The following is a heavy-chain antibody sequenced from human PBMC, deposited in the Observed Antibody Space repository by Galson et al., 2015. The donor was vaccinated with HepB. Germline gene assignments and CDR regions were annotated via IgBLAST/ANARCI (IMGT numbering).Heavy chain of an antibody. CDR3: ARENIRSYYDFWSGYFSDAFDI. V-gene: IGHV3-21*01. J-gene: IGHJ3*02. CDR1: GFTFSSYS. Sequence: SLRLSCAASGFTFSSYSMNWVRQAPGKGLEWVSSISSSSSYIYYADSVKGRFTIPRDNAKNSLYLQMNSLRAEGTAAYYCARENIRSYYDFWSGYFSDAFDIWGQGTMVTVSS. CDR2: ISSSSSYI. D-gene: IGHD3-3*01.